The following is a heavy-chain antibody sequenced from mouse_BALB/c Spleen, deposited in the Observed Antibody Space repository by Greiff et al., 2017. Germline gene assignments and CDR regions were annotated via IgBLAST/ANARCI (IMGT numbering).Heavy chain of an antibody. CDR3: TREEVRHFFDY. CDR2: ISSGGSYT. Sequence: EVMLVESGGGLVKPGGSLKLSCAASGFTFSSYSMSWVRQTPEKRLEWVATISSGGSYTYYPDSVKGRFTISTDNAKNTLYLQMSSLRSADTAMYYCTREEVRHFFDYWGQGTTLTVSS. D-gene: IGHD2-14*01. J-gene: IGHJ2*01. V-gene: IGHV5-9-1*01. CDR1: GFTFSSYS.